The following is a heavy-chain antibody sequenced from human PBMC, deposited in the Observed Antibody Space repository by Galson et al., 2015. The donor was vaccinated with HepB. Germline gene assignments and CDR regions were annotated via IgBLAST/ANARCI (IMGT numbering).Heavy chain of an antibody. CDR1: GFTFSSYW. CDR3: ARDSSIRVALWSGYYLGY. Sequence: SLRLSCAASGFTFSSYWMSWVRQAPGKGLEWVANIKQDGSEKYYVDPVKGRFTISRDNAKNSLYLQMNSLRAEDTAVYYCARDSSIRVALWSGYYLGYWGQGTLVTVSS. J-gene: IGHJ4*02. D-gene: IGHD3-3*01. CDR2: IKQDGSEK. V-gene: IGHV3-7*01.